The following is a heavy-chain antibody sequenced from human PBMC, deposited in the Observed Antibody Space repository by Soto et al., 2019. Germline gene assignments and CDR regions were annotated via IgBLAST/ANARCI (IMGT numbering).Heavy chain of an antibody. V-gene: IGHV3-7*01. Sequence: GGSLRLSCAASGFTFSTYWMDWVRQTPGKGLEWVANINQDGSEKNYVGSVKGRFTISRDNAKISLYLQMSSLTAEDSALYYCSRSLNDWGQGTLVTVSS. D-gene: IGHD2-8*01. J-gene: IGHJ4*02. CDR2: INQDGSEK. CDR1: GFTFSTYW. CDR3: SRSLND.